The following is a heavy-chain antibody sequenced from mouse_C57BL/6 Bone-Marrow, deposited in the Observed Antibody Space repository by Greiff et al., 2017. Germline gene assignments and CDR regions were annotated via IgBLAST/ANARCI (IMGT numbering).Heavy chain of an antibody. CDR3: ARVGVVYFDY. CDR1: GYTFTSYW. CDR2: IDPSDSYT. Sequence: QVQLQQSGAELVMPGASVKLSCKASGYTFTSYWMHWVKQRPGQGLEWIGEIDPSDSYTNYTQKFKGKSTLTVDKSSSTAYMQLSSLTSEDSAVYYGARVGVVYFDYWGQGTTLTVSS. J-gene: IGHJ2*01. V-gene: IGHV1-69*01. D-gene: IGHD1-1*01.